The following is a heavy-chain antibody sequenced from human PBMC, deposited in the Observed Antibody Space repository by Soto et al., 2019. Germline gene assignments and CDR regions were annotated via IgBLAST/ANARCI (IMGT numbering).Heavy chain of an antibody. V-gene: IGHV3-48*02. J-gene: IGHJ4*02. CDR1: GFTFSTFS. CDR3: ARDLGWAFDS. CDR2: ISGGGRPI. Sequence: ESGGGSVQPGGSLRLSCAASGFTFSTFSMNWVRQAPGRGLEWISYISGGGRPISYVDSVKGRFTISRDNAKNSLYLQMDSLTDEDTAVYYCARDLGWAFDSWGQGTLVTVSS. D-gene: IGHD6-19*01.